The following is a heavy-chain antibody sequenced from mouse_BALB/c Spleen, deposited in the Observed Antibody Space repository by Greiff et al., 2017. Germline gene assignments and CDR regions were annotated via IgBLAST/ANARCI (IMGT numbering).Heavy chain of an antibody. CDR1: GFNIKDTY. CDR2: IDPANGNT. CDR3: ARSIYYDPSWFAY. D-gene: IGHD2-4*01. V-gene: IGHV14-3*02. J-gene: IGHJ3*01. Sequence: EVQLVESGAELVKPGASVKLSCTASGFNIKDTYMHWVKQRPEQGLEWIGRIDPANGNTKYDPKFQGKATITADTSSNTAYLQLSSLTSEDTAVYYCARSIYYDPSWFAYWGQGTLVTVSA.